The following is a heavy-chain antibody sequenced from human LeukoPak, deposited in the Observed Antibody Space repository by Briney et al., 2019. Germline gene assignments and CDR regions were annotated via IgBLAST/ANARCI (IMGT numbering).Heavy chain of an antibody. D-gene: IGHD6-19*01. J-gene: IGHJ4*02. CDR2: ISDDGGNK. V-gene: IGHV3-30-3*01. CDR3: AKDSTTVAGDLWN. CDR1: KFNLSSYA. Sequence: PGRSLRLSCTASKFNLSSYAIHWVRQAPGKGLEWVAVISDDGGNKYYADSVKGRFTISRDNSKNTLYLQMNSLRVEDTAVYYCAKDSTTVAGDLWNWGQGTLVTVSS.